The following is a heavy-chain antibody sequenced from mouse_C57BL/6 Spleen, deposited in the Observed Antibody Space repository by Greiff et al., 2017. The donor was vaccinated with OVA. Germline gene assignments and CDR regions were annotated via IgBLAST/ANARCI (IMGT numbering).Heavy chain of an antibody. Sequence: VQLKQSGAELVRPGASVKLSCTASGFNIKDDYMHWVKQRPEQGLEWIGWIDPENGDTEYASKFQGKATITADTSSNTAYLQLSSLTAEDTAVYYCTTLTTVVGGYFDVWGTGTTVTVSS. CDR3: TTLTTVVGGYFDV. J-gene: IGHJ1*03. V-gene: IGHV14-4*01. CDR2: IDPENGDT. CDR1: GFNIKDDY. D-gene: IGHD1-1*01.